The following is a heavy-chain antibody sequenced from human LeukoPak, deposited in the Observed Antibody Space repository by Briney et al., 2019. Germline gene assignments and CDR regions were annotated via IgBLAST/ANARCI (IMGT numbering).Heavy chain of an antibody. Sequence: PSETLSLTCTVSGGSISSYYWSWIRQPPGKGLEWIGYIYYSGSTNYNPSLKSRVTISVDTSKNQFSLKLSSVTAADTAVYYCARDGTRAVAATRLWGNNWFDPWGQGTLVTVSS. J-gene: IGHJ5*02. V-gene: IGHV4-59*01. D-gene: IGHD6-19*01. CDR1: GGSISSYY. CDR2: IYYSGST. CDR3: ARDGTRAVAATRLWGNNWFDP.